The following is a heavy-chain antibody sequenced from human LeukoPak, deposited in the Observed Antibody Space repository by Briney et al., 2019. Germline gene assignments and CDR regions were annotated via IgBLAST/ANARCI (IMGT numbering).Heavy chain of an antibody. V-gene: IGHV3-21*01. J-gene: IGHJ5*02. CDR1: GFTFSSYS. CDR3: ARRQGSSAP. D-gene: IGHD6-19*01. CDR2: ISSSSSYI. Sequence: GGSLRLSCAVSGFTFSSYSMNWVRQAPGQGVEWVSSISSSSSYIYYAGSVRGRFTISTDNAKNSLYLQRNSLRAEDTAVYYCARRQGSSAPWGQGTLVTVSS.